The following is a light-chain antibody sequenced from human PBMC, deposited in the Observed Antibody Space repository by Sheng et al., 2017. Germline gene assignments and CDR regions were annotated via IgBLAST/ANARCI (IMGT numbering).Light chain of an antibody. J-gene: IGKJ3*01. CDR3: QQYGGFT. CDR2: GAS. CDR1: QSVSSH. Sequence: EVVMTQSPDTLSVSPGERATLSCRASQSVSSHLAWYQQTPGEAPRLLLYGASTRATGIPARFSGSGSGTDFTLTISRLEPEDFAVYYCQQYGGFTFGPGTKVDIK. V-gene: IGKV3-20*01.